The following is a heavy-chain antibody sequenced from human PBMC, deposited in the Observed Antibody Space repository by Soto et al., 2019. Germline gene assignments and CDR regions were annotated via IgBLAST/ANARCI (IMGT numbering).Heavy chain of an antibody. CDR2: IYYSGST. CDR1: GGSIGGYY. Sequence: SETLSLTCTVSGGSIGGYYGSWIRQPPGKGLEWIGYIYYSGSTNYNPSLKSRVTISVDTSKNQFSLKLSSVTAADTAVYYCARENKGTTVTTYYFDYWGQGTLVTVSS. V-gene: IGHV4-59*01. D-gene: IGHD4-17*01. CDR3: ARENKGTTVTTYYFDY. J-gene: IGHJ4*02.